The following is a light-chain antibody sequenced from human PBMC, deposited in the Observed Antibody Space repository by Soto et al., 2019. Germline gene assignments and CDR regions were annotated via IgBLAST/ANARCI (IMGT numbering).Light chain of an antibody. CDR3: QQYENWPPYS. Sequence: TQSPPTLSVSLGEEVTLSCRASQSVGPNLAWYQQRPGQAPRLLIHWGSTRARGVPARFSGSGRGTDFTLTIRGLQTEDRAVYYCQQYENWPPYSCGQGTKLEIK. V-gene: IGKV3-15*01. J-gene: IGKJ2*03. CDR1: QSVGPN. CDR2: WGS.